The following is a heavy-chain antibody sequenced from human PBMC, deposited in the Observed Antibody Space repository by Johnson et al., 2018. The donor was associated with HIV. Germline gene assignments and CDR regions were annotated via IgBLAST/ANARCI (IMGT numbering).Heavy chain of an antibody. CDR2: INWNGGSI. J-gene: IGHJ3*02. Sequence: MQLVESGGGVVRPGGSLRLSCAASGFTFDDYGMSWVRQAPGKGLEWVSGINWNGGSIAYADSVKGRFTISRDNAKNSLYLQMTSLRAEDTALYYCARDGDYDSGSDPLDIWGQGTIVTVSS. CDR1: GFTFDDYG. D-gene: IGHD3-10*01. CDR3: ARDGDYDSGSDPLDI. V-gene: IGHV3-20*04.